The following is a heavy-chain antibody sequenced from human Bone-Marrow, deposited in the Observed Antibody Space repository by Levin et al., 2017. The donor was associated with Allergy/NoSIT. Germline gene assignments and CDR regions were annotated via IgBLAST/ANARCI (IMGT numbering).Heavy chain of an antibody. V-gene: IGHV4-61*01. J-gene: IGHJ4*02. CDR3: ARVRYSYGPDY. D-gene: IGHD5-18*01. CDR1: DDSVSSGSFR. Sequence: SETLSLTCSVSDDSVSSGSFRWSWIRQPPGKGLQWIGHIYYTGGTDYDPSLQGRVSISLDTSKKQFSLTLNSVTAADTAVYYCARVRYSYGPDYWGQGTRVTVSS. CDR2: IYYTGGT.